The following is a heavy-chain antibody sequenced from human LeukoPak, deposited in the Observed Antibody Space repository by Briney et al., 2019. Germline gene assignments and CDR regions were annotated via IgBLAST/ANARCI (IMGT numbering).Heavy chain of an antibody. CDR1: GFTLRSYS. V-gene: IGHV3-21*01. CDR2: ISSSSSYI. Sequence: GGSLRLSRAASGFTLRSYSMNWVRPAPGKGLEWVSSISSSSSYIYYADSVKGRFTISRDNAKNSLYLQMNSLRAEDTAVYYCARGPFMVRGVIYFDYWGQGTLVTVSS. D-gene: IGHD3-10*01. CDR3: ARGPFMVRGVIYFDY. J-gene: IGHJ4*02.